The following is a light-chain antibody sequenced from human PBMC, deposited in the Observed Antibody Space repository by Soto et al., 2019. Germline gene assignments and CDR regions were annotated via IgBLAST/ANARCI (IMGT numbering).Light chain of an antibody. CDR3: QQRSDWPPIT. Sequence: EVVLTQSPGTLSLSRGERATLSCRASERIYSAYLAWYQQKPGQAPRLLIYDASNRATGIPARFSGSGSGTDFTLTISSLEPEDFAVYYCQQRSDWPPITFGQGTRLEIK. CDR1: ERIYSAY. CDR2: DAS. J-gene: IGKJ5*01. V-gene: IGKV3-11*01.